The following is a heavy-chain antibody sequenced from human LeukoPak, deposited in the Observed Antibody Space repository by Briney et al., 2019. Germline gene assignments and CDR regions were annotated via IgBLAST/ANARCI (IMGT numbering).Heavy chain of an antibody. Sequence: GGSLRLSCAASGFTFSSYQMNWVRQAPEKGLEWISYSSSSGSTIHYADSVKGRFTISRDNAKKSLYLQMNSLRAEDTAVYYCARGQPPSYYDMDVWGQGTTVTVSS. CDR1: GFTFSSYQ. CDR2: SSSSGSTI. V-gene: IGHV3-48*03. J-gene: IGHJ6*02. D-gene: IGHD6-13*01. CDR3: ARGQPPSYYDMDV.